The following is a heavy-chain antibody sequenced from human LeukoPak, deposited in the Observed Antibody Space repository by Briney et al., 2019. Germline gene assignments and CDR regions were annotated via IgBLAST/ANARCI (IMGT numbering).Heavy chain of an antibody. CDR1: GFTFSSYA. CDR2: ISGSDGRT. J-gene: IGHJ4*02. Sequence: GGSLRLSCAASGFTFSSYAMSWVRQAPGKGLEWVSAISGSDGRTYCADSVNGRFTISRDNSKNTLYLQMNSLRGEDTAVYYCALAQHSSGYLYAVDYWGQGTLVTVSS. D-gene: IGHD3-22*01. V-gene: IGHV3-23*01. CDR3: ALAQHSSGYLYAVDY.